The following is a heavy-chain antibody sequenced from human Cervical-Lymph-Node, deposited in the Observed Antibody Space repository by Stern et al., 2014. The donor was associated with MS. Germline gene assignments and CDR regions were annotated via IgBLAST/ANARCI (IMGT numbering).Heavy chain of an antibody. D-gene: IGHD3-10*01. Sequence: VQLVESGAEVRKPGESLKISCKGFGYSFSNYWINWVRQMPGKGLEWMGLIYPGSSDARYSPSFQGRVTISVDKPINTAYLQWSSLKASDTAMYFCAKSYIRYGSGSFRYYYAVDVWGQGTSVTVSS. V-gene: IGHV5-51*04. CDR2: IYPGSSDA. CDR1: GYSFSNYW. J-gene: IGHJ6*02. CDR3: AKSYIRYGSGSFRYYYAVDV.